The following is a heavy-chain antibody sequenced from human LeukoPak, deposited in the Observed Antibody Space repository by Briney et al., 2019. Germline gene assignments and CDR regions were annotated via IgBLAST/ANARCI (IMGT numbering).Heavy chain of an antibody. V-gene: IGHV1-2*02. Sequence: ASVKVSCKASGYTFTGYYIHWVRQAPGQGLEWMGWINPNSGGTNYAQNFQGRVTMTRDTSISTAYMELSRLRSDDTAVYYCARAYDFWSGYYDYWGQGTLVTVSS. CDR2: INPNSGGT. J-gene: IGHJ4*02. D-gene: IGHD3-3*01. CDR3: ARAYDFWSGYYDY. CDR1: GYTFTGYY.